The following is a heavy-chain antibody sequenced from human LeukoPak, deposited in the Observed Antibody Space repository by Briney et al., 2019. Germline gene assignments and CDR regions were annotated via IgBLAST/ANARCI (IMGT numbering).Heavy chain of an antibody. Sequence: GGSLRLSCAASGFTFSNAWMSWVRQAPGKGLEWVGRIKSKTDGGTTDYAAPVEGRFTISRDDSKNTLYLQMNSLKTEDTAVYYCTTETPGYCSSTSCYTSNWFDPWGQGTLVTVSS. CDR1: GFTFSNAW. J-gene: IGHJ5*02. D-gene: IGHD2-2*02. CDR2: IKSKTDGGTT. V-gene: IGHV3-15*01. CDR3: TTETPGYCSSTSCYTSNWFDP.